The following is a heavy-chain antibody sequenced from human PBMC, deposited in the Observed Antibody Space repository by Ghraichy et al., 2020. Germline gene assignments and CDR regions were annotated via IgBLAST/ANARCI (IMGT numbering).Heavy chain of an antibody. CDR2: MKLDGSEK. J-gene: IGHJ6*02. CDR3: ARGRALDV. CDR1: GFTFSRSW. Sequence: GSLRLSCAASGFTFSRSWMSWVRQAPGKGLERVANMKLDGSEKYYVDSVKGRFTISRDDAKNSLFLEMNSLRADDTAVYYCARGRALDVWGPGTTVTVSS. V-gene: IGHV3-7*03.